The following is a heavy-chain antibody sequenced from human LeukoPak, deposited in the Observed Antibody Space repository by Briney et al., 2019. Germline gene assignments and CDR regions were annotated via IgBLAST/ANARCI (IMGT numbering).Heavy chain of an antibody. CDR1: GFTFSLYA. Sequence: GGSLRLSCTTSGFTFSLYAMSWVRQAPGKGLEWVSGISAGGAITYYADSVKGRFTISGDNSKSTPYLHVSSLGAEDTAVYYCAKGLLSGYDPPLDHWGQGTLVTVSS. CDR2: ISAGGAIT. D-gene: IGHD5-12*01. CDR3: AKGLLSGYDPPLDH. V-gene: IGHV3-23*01. J-gene: IGHJ4*02.